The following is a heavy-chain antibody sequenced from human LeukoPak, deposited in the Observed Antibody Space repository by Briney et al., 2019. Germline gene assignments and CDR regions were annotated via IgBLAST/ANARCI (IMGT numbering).Heavy chain of an antibody. CDR3: AKRPSDYGDYVSYFDY. V-gene: IGHV3-30*18. D-gene: IGHD4-17*01. J-gene: IGHJ4*02. Sequence: PGGSLRLSCAAPGFSFISYGMHWVRQAPGKGLEWVGVISDDGRRKDYADSVKGRFTISRYNSKDTLYLQMNSLRAEDTAVYYCAKRPSDYGDYVSYFDYWGQGTLVTVPS. CDR1: GFSFISYG. CDR2: ISDDGRRK.